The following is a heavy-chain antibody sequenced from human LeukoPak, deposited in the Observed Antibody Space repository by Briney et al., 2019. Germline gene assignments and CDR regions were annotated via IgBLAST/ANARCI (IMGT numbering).Heavy chain of an antibody. CDR2: INPNSGGT. CDR3: ARDYDFWGGAQGGGGY. V-gene: IGHV1-2*06. Sequence: ASVKVSCKASGYTFTGYYMHWVRQAPGQGLEWMGRINPNSGGTNYAQKFQGRVTMTRDTSISTAYMELSRLRSDDTAVYYCARDYDFWGGAQGGGGYWGQGTLVTVSS. CDR1: GYTFTGYY. J-gene: IGHJ4*02. D-gene: IGHD3-3*01.